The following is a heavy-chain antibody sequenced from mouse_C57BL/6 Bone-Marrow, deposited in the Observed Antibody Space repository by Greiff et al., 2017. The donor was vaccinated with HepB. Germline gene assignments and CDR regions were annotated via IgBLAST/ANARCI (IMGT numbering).Heavy chain of an antibody. D-gene: IGHD1-1*01. CDR3: AKNKNYGSLYAMDY. CDR1: GFSLISYG. Sequence: VQLQQSGPGLVQPSQSLSITCTVSGFSLISYGVHWVRQSPGKGLEWLGVIWRGGSTDYNAAFMSRLSITKDNSKSQVFFKMNSLQADDTAIYYCAKNKNYGSLYAMDYWGQGTSVTVSS. J-gene: IGHJ4*01. CDR2: IWRGGST. V-gene: IGHV2-5*01.